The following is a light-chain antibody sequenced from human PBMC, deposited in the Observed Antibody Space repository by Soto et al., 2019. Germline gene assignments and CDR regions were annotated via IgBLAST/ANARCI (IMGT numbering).Light chain of an antibody. Sequence: DIQMTQSPSSLSASIGDRVTITCRASQSIRNHLNWYQQKPGRAPKLLMYAATSLQGGVPSRFSGSGYGTDFTLTISSLQPEDFASYSCQQTSEGFTFGPGTQVDI. CDR1: QSIRNH. CDR2: AAT. CDR3: QQTSEGFT. V-gene: IGKV1-39*01. J-gene: IGKJ3*01.